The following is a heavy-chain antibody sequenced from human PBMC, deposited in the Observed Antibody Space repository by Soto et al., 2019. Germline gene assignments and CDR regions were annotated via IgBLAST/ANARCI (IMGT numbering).Heavy chain of an antibody. CDR2: IYYSGST. J-gene: IGHJ5*02. V-gene: IGHV4-39*01. Sequence: SETLSLTCTVSGGSISSSSYYWGWIRQPPGKGLEWIGSIYYSGSTYYNPSLKSRVTISVDTSKNQFSLKLSSVTAADTAVYYCARQKVVPAAMLGLGWFDPWGQGTLVTVSS. D-gene: IGHD2-2*01. CDR1: GGSISSSSYY. CDR3: ARQKVVPAAMLGLGWFDP.